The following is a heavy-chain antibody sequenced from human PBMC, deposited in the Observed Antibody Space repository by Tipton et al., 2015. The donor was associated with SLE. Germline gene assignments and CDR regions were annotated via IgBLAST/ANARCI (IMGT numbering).Heavy chain of an antibody. CDR3: ASRPDSSGYQYFQH. CDR1: GASVRSTSYH. D-gene: IGHD3-22*01. Sequence: TLSLTCFVSGASVRSTSYHWGWIRQPPGKGLEWIGNIYYDGTAYSTPSLESRVSISVDTSKNQVSLRLASVTAADTAVYHCASRPDSSGYQYFQHWGQGTLVTVSS. CDR2: IYYDGTA. J-gene: IGHJ1*01. V-gene: IGHV4-39*07.